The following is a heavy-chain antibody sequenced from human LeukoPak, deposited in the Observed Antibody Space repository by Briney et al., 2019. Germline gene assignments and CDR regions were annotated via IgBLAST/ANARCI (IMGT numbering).Heavy chain of an antibody. D-gene: IGHD4-23*01. CDR3: ARDPTTVVTTPYYFDD. J-gene: IGHJ4*02. V-gene: IGHV4-34*01. Sequence: SETLPLTCAVSGGSFIGYHWNWIRQPPGKGLEWIGEINHRGSTNYNPSLKSRVTLSVDTSKNQFSLRLRSVTVADTAVYYCARDPTTVVTTPYYFDDWGQGTLVTVSS. CDR2: INHRGST. CDR1: GGSFIGYH.